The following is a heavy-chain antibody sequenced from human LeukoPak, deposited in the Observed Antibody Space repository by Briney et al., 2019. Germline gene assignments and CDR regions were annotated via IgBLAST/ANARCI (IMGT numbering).Heavy chain of an antibody. CDR1: GFTFSSYE. CDR2: ISSRGSTI. V-gene: IGHV3-48*03. D-gene: IGHD2-2*01. CDR3: ARADGYCSSTSCYSRIHYYYYYMDV. Sequence: GGSLRLSCAASGFTFSSYEMNWVRQAPGKGLEWVSYISSRGSTIYYADSVKGRFTISRDNAKNSLYLQMNSLRAEDTALYYCARADGYCSSTSCYSRIHYYYYYMDVWGKGTTVTVSS. J-gene: IGHJ6*03.